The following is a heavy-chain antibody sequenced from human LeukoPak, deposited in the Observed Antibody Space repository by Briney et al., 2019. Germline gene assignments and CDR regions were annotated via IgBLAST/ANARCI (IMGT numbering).Heavy chain of an antibody. V-gene: IGHV3-23*01. CDR3: AKDRNPEPSFDY. CDR1: GFTFSSYA. CDR2: ISGSGGST. J-gene: IGHJ4*02. D-gene: IGHD1-14*01. Sequence: GSLRLSCAASGFTFSSYAMSWVRQAPGKGLEWVSAISGSGGSTYYADSVKGRFTISRDNSKNTLYLQMNSLRAEDTAVYYCAKDRNPEPSFDYWGQGTLVTVSS.